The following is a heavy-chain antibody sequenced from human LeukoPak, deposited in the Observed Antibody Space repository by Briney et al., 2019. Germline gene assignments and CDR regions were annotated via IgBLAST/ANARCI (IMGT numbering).Heavy chain of an antibody. V-gene: IGHV3-23*01. J-gene: IGHJ3*02. D-gene: IGHD2-2*01. Sequence: GGSLRLSCAASGFTFSSYAMSWVRQAPGKGLEWVSVISGSGGSTYYADSVKGRFTISRDNFKNTLYLQMNSLRAEDTAVYYCAKDLLFERPVSRGLWGDKTLLPTAHQRPGSAFDIWGLGTVVTVSS. CDR3: AKDLLFERPVSRGLWGDKTLLPTAHQRPGSAFDI. CDR2: ISGSGGST. CDR1: GFTFSSYA.